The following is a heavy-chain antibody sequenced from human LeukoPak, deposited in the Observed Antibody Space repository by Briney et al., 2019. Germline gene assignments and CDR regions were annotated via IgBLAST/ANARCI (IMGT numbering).Heavy chain of an antibody. V-gene: IGHV3-30-3*01. D-gene: IGHD4-17*01. J-gene: IGHJ4*02. Sequence: GGSLRLSCAASGFTFSSYAMHWVRQAPGKGLEWVAVISYDGSNKYYADSVKGRFTISRDNSKNTPYLQMNSLRAEDTAVYYCARGDDYGDYVGGVTVDYWGQGTLVTVSS. CDR2: ISYDGSNK. CDR1: GFTFSSYA. CDR3: ARGDDYGDYVGGVTVDY.